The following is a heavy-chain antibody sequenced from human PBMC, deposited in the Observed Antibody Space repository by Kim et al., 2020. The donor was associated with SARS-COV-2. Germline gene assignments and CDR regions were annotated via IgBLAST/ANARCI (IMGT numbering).Heavy chain of an antibody. CDR3: ARDLNPYDYVWGSYRYQNY. J-gene: IGHJ4*02. D-gene: IGHD3-16*02. CDR1: GFTFSSYS. CDR2: ISSSSSYI. V-gene: IGHV3-21*01. Sequence: GGSLRLSCAASGFTFSSYSMNWVRQAPGKGLEWVSSISSSSSYIYYADSVKGRSTISRDNAKNSLYLQMNSLRAEDTAVYYCARDLNPYDYVWGSYRYQNYWGQGTLVTVSS.